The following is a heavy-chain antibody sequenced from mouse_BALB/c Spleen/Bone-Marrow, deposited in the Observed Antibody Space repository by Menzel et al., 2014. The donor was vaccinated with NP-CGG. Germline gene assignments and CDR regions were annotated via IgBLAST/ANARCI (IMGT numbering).Heavy chain of an antibody. CDR3: TRLPH. CDR2: INPSNGGT. J-gene: IGHJ4*01. CDR1: GYTFTSYY. V-gene: IGHV1S81*02. D-gene: IGHD5-1*01. Sequence: QVQLQQSGAELVKPGASVNLSCKASGYTFTSYYMYWVKQRPGQGLEWIGEINPSNGGTNFNEKFKSRATLTVDKSSSTAYVQLSSLTSEDSAVYYCTRLPHWGQGTSVTVSS.